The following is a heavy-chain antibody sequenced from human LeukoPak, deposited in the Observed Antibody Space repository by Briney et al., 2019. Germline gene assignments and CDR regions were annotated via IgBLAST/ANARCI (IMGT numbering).Heavy chain of an antibody. Sequence: PGGSLRLSCAASGFTFSSYSMNWVRQAPGKGLEWVSSISFSSSYIYYADSVKGRFTISRDNAKNSLYLQMNNLRAEDTAVYYCVPRKGWSCYMDVWGKGTTVTVSS. CDR3: VPRKGWSCYMDV. CDR1: GFTFSSYS. V-gene: IGHV3-21*01. J-gene: IGHJ6*03. CDR2: ISFSSSYI. D-gene: IGHD2-15*01.